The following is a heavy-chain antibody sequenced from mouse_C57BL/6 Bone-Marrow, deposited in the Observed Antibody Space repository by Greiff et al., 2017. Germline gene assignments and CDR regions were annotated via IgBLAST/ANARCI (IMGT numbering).Heavy chain of an antibody. Sequence: VKLMESGAELVKPGASVKISCKASGYAFSSYWMNWVKQRPGKGLEWIGQIYPGDGDTNYNGKFKGKATLTADKSSSTAYMQLSSLTSEDSAVYFCARLRTVVGGYWGQGTTLTVSS. CDR3: ARLRTVVGGY. V-gene: IGHV1-80*01. CDR1: GYAFSSYW. J-gene: IGHJ2*01. D-gene: IGHD1-1*01. CDR2: IYPGDGDT.